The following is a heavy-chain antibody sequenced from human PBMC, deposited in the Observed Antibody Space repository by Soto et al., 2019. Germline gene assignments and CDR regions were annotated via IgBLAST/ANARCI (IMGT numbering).Heavy chain of an antibody. CDR2: IIPIFGTA. CDR1: GGTFSSYA. J-gene: IGHJ6*02. V-gene: IGHV1-69*13. Sequence: SVKVSCKASGGTFSSYAISWVRQAPGQGLEWMGGIIPIFGTANYAQKFQGRVTITADESTSTAYMELSSLRSEDTAVYYCAALGGYSHYYYYGMDVWGQGTTVTVSS. CDR3: AALGGYSHYYYYGMDV. D-gene: IGHD2-15*01.